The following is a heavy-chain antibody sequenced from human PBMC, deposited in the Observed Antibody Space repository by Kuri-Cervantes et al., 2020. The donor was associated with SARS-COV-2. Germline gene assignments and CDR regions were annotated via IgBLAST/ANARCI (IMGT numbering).Heavy chain of an antibody. CDR2: IYYSGST. V-gene: IGHV4-39*07. J-gene: IGHJ5*02. CDR3: ARSRPPSGYPYDNWFDP. CDR1: GGSISSSSYY. Sequence: GSLRLSCTVSGGSISSSSYYWGWIRQPPGKGLEWIGSIYYSGSTYYNPSLKSRVTISVDTSKNQFSLKLSSVTAADTAVYYCARSRPPSGYPYDNWFDPWGQGTLVTVSS. D-gene: IGHD3-22*01.